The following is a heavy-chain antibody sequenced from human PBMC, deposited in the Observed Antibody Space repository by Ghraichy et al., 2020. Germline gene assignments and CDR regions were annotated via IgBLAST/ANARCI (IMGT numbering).Heavy chain of an antibody. D-gene: IGHD4-23*01. V-gene: IGHV3-23*01. CDR2: ISGSGGST. J-gene: IGHJ5*02. CDR3: AKCPDGVRWPHPSWFDP. Sequence: GESLNISCAASGFTFSSYAMSWVRQAPGKGLEWVSAISGSGGSTYYADSVKGRFTISRDNSKNTLYLQMNSLRAEDTAVYYCAKCPDGVRWPHPSWFDPWGQGTLVTVSS. CDR1: GFTFSSYA.